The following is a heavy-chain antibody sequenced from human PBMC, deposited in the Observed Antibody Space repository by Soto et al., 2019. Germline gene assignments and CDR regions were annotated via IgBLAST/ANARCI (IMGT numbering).Heavy chain of an antibody. CDR1: GFTFSNYA. CDR2: ISGSGDDT. J-gene: IGHJ4*02. CDR3: AKDRSADYYDSSGYFDF. D-gene: IGHD3-22*01. V-gene: IGHV3-23*01. Sequence: EVQLLESGGGLVQPGGSLSLSCAASGFTFSNYAMSWVRQAPGKGLEWVSAISGSGDDTYYADSVKGRCTISRDKSKNTLYLRMSSLRAEDTAVYYCAKDRSADYYDSSGYFDFWGQGTLVTVSS.